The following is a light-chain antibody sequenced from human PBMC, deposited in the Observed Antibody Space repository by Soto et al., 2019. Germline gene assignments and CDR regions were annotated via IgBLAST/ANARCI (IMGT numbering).Light chain of an antibody. CDR2: AAS. J-gene: IGKJ1*01. CDR1: PGISNY. V-gene: IGKV1-27*01. CDR3: QRYYSAPWT. Sequence: DIQMTQSPSSLSASVGDRVTITCRASPGISNYLAWYQQEPGKVPKLLIYAASTLQSGVPSRFSGSGSGTDFTLTISSLQPEDVATYYCQRYYSAPWTFGQGTKVEIK.